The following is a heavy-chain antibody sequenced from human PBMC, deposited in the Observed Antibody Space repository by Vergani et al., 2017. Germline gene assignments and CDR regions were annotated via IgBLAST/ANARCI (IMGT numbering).Heavy chain of an antibody. CDR3: AKGVYCSSTSCYEGRGYYYGMGV. CDR1: GFTFSSYA. D-gene: IGHD2-2*01. Sequence: EVQLLESGGGLVQPGGSLRLSCAASGFTFSSYAMSWVRQVPGKGLVWVSGISGSGGNTYYANSVKGRFTISRDNSKNTLYLQMNSLRADDTAVYYCAKGVYCSSTSCYEGRGYYYGMGVWGQGTTVTFSS. V-gene: IGHV3-23*01. CDR2: ISGSGGNT. J-gene: IGHJ6*02.